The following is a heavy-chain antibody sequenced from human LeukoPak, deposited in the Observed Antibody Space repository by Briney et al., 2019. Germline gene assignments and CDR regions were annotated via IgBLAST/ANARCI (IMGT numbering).Heavy chain of an antibody. CDR1: GFTLSSYG. Sequence: GGSLRPSCAASGFTLSSYGMHWVRQAPGKGLEWVAFIRYDGSNKYYADSVKGRFTISRDNSKNTLYLQMNSLRAEDTAVYYCAKEGCSSTSCYTNWFDPWGQGTLVTVSS. CDR3: AKEGCSSTSCYTNWFDP. V-gene: IGHV3-30*02. CDR2: IRYDGSNK. D-gene: IGHD2-2*02. J-gene: IGHJ5*02.